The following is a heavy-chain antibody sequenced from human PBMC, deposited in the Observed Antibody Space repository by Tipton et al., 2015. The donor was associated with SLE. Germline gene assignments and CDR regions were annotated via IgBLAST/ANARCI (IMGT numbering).Heavy chain of an antibody. CDR1: GGSISSGGYY. CDR2: IYDSGST. CDR3: ASSHGYYFDS. V-gene: IGHV4-31*03. Sequence: TLSLTCTVSGGSISSGGYYWSWIRQHPEKGLEWIGYIYDSGSTYYNPSLKSRLSISVDTSKNHFSLKLSSVTAADTAVYYCASSHGYYFDSWGQGTLVPVSP. J-gene: IGHJ4*02.